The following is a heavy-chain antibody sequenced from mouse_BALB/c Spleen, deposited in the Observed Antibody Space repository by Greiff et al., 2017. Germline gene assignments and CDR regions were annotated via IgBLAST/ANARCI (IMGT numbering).Heavy chain of an antibody. CDR2: ISSGSSTI. Sequence: EVQGVESGGGLVQPGGSRKLSCAASGFTFSSFGMHWVRQAPEKGLEWVAYISSGSSTIYYADTVKGRFTISRDNPKNTLFLQMTSLRSEDTAMYYCAREEYYRFAYWGQGTLVTVSA. CDR3: AREEYYRFAY. V-gene: IGHV5-17*02. CDR1: GFTFSSFG. D-gene: IGHD2-12*01. J-gene: IGHJ3*01.